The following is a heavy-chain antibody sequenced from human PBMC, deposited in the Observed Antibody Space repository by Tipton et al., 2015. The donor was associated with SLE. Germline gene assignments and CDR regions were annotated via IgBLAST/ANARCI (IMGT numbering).Heavy chain of an antibody. D-gene: IGHD3-10*01. V-gene: IGHV3-30-3*01. CDR1: GFTFSSYA. CDR2: ISYDGSNK. CDR3: ARNNGFGELLGSMDV. Sequence: SLSLSCAASGFTFSSYAMHWVRQAPGKGLEWVAVISYDGSNKYYADSVKGRFTISRDNSKNTLYLQMNSLRAEDTAVYYCARNNGFGELLGSMDVWGKGTTVTVSS. J-gene: IGHJ6*03.